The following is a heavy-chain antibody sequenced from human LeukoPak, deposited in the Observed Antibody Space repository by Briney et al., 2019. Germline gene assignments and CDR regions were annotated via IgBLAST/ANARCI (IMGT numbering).Heavy chain of an antibody. Sequence: PSETLSLTCSVSGGSISSSSYYWGWIRQPPGKGLEWIGHIYYSGNSYYNPSLKSRVTMSVDTSKNQFSLKLSSVTAADTAVYYCARFRTLTTHFDYWGQGTLVTVSS. CDR3: ARFRTLTTHFDY. V-gene: IGHV4-39*01. J-gene: IGHJ4*02. CDR2: IYYSGNS. D-gene: IGHD4-11*01. CDR1: GGSISSSSYY.